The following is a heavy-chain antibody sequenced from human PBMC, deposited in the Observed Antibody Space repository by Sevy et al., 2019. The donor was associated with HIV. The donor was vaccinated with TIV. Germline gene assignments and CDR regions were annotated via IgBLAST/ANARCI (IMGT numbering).Heavy chain of an antibody. V-gene: IGHV3-23*01. J-gene: IGHJ4*02. CDR3: AKAGAVAGIPHNYSDY. Sequence: GGSLRLSCAASGFTFSSYAMSWVRQAPGKGLEWVSAISGSGGSTYYADSVKGRFTISRDNSKNTLYLQMNSLRAEDTAVYYCAKAGAVAGIPHNYSDYCGQGTLVTVSS. CDR1: GFTFSSYA. D-gene: IGHD6-19*01. CDR2: ISGSGGST.